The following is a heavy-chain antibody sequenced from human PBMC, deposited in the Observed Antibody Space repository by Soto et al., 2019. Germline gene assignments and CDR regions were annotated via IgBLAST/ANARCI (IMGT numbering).Heavy chain of an antibody. CDR3: ARRNSSSYYYYAMDV. Sequence: EVQLVQSGAEVKRPGESLKISCKGSGYSFTIYCIGWVRQMPGKGLEWMGSIYPGDSDTRYSPSFQGQVTISADKSIITAYLQWSSLNASDTAMYYCARRNSSSYYYYAMDVLGQGTTVTVSS. CDR1: GYSFTIYC. CDR2: IYPGDSDT. V-gene: IGHV5-51*03. J-gene: IGHJ6*02. D-gene: IGHD6-13*01.